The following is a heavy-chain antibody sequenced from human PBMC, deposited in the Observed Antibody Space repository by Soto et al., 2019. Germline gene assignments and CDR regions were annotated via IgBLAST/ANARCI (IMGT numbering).Heavy chain of an antibody. D-gene: IGHD3-22*01. V-gene: IGHV3-33*01. CDR1: GFTFSSYG. CDR2: IWYDGSNK. Sequence: GGSLRLSCAASGFTFSSYGMHWVRQAPGKGLEWVAVIWYDGSNKYYADSVKVRFTISRDNSKNTRYLQMNSLRAEDTAVYSCARDSTITGGPPKYYYDSSGYCDWGQGTLVTIAS. J-gene: IGHJ4*02. CDR3: ARDSTITGGPPKYYYDSSGYCD.